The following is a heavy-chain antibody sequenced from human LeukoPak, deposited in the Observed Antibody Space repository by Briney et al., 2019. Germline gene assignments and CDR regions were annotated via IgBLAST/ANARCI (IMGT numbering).Heavy chain of an antibody. CDR2: INHSGST. V-gene: IGHV4-39*07. CDR3: ASVGFGEFYYFDY. CDR1: GGSISSSSYY. Sequence: SETLSLTCTVSGGSISSSSYYWGWIRQPPGKGLEWIGKINHSGSTNYNPSLKSRVTISVDTSKNQFSLKLSSVTAADTAVYYCASVGFGEFYYFDYWGQGTLVTVSS. D-gene: IGHD3-10*01. J-gene: IGHJ4*02.